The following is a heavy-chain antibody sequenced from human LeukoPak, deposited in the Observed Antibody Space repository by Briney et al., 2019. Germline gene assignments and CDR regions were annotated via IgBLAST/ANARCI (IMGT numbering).Heavy chain of an antibody. V-gene: IGHV1-18*01. J-gene: IGHJ6*03. CDR1: GYTFTSYG. CDR2: ISAYNGNT. D-gene: IGHD1-1*01. CDR3: ASCTTCTYYFYYMDV. Sequence: GASVTVSCKASGYTFTSYGFSWVRQAPGQGHEWMGWISAYNGNTNYAQRLQGRVTMTADTSTSTAYMELRSLRSDDTAVYYCASCTTCTYYFYYMDVWGKGATVTVSS.